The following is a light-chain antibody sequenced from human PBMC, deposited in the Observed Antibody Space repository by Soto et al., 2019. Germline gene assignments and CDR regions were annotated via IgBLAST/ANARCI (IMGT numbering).Light chain of an antibody. CDR1: SSDVGGYNY. J-gene: IGLJ1*01. CDR3: TSYAGSNNFCV. CDR2: EVT. Sequence: SVLTQPPSASGSPGQSVTISCTGTSSDVGGYNYVSWYQQHPGKAPKLMIYEVTKRPSGVPDRFSGSKSGNTASLTVSGLQPEDEADYYCTSYAGSNNFCVFGTGTKVTVL. V-gene: IGLV2-8*01.